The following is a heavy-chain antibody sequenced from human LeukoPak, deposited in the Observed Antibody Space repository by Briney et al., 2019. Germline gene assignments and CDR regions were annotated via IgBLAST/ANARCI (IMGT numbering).Heavy chain of an antibody. V-gene: IGHV3-23*01. Sequence: GGSLRLSCAASGFTFSSYAMSWVRQAPGKGLEWVSAISGSGGSTYYADSVKGRFTISRDNSKNTLYLQMNSLRAEDTAVYYCARVVYGSGSYYYYYGMDVWGQGTTVTVSS. CDR1: GFTFSSYA. D-gene: IGHD3-10*01. CDR3: ARVVYGSGSYYYYYGMDV. J-gene: IGHJ6*02. CDR2: ISGSGGST.